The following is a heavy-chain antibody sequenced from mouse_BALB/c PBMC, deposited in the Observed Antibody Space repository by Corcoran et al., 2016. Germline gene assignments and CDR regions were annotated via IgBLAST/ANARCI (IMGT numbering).Heavy chain of an antibody. Sequence: QIQLVQSGPELKKPGATVKISCKASGYTFTHYGMNWVKQAPGKGLKWMGWINTYTGEPTYADDFKGRFAFSLETSAITAYLQINNLKNEDTATYVCATYYYGSSLDYWGQGTTLTVSS. CDR3: ATYYYGSSLDY. CDR2: INTYTGEP. V-gene: IGHV9-3-1*01. D-gene: IGHD1-1*01. CDR1: GYTFTHYG. J-gene: IGHJ2*01.